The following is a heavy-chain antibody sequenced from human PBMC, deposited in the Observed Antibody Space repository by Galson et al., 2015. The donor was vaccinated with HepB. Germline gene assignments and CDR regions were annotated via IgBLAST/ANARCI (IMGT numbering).Heavy chain of an antibody. V-gene: IGHV3-74*01. CDR2: INSDGSST. D-gene: IGHD5-18*01. CDR3: ARDGCSYGFEY. CDR1: GFTFSSYW. J-gene: IGHJ4*02. Sequence: SLRLSCAASGFTFSSYWMHWVRQAPGKGLVWVSRINSDGSSTSYADSVKGRFTISRDNAKNTLYLRMNSLRAEDTAVYYCARDGCSYGFEYWGQGTLVTVSA.